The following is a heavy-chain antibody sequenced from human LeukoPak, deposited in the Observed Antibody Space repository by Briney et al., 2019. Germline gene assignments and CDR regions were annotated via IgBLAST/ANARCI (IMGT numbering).Heavy chain of an antibody. CDR2: IYTSGST. V-gene: IGHV4-4*07. Sequence: SETLSLTCTVSSDSISSYYWSWIRQSAGKGLEWIGRIYTSGSTNYNPSLKSRVTISVDTSKNQFSLKLSSVTAADTAVYYCARDSSQKTVVAALDYWGQGTLVTVSS. D-gene: IGHD2-15*01. J-gene: IGHJ4*02. CDR1: SDSISSYY. CDR3: ARDSSQKTVVAALDY.